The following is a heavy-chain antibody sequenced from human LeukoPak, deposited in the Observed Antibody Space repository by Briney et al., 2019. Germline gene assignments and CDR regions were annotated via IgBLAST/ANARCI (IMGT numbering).Heavy chain of an antibody. J-gene: IGHJ4*02. CDR2: ISGSGGST. CDR1: GFTFSSYA. CDR3: AKDRQVFGVVAYFDY. D-gene: IGHD3-3*01. V-gene: IGHV3-23*01. Sequence: GGSRRLSCAASGFTFSSYAMSWVRQAPGKGLEWVSAISGSGGSTYYADSVKGRFTISRDNSKNTLYLQMNSLRAEDTAVYYCAKDRQVFGVVAYFDYWGQGTLVTVSS.